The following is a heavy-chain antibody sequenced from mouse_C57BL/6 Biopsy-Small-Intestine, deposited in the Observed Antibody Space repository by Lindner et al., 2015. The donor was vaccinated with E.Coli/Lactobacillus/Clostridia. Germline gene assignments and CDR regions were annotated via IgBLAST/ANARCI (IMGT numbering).Heavy chain of an antibody. J-gene: IGHJ4*01. D-gene: IGHD2-13*01. V-gene: IGHV1S12*01. CDR3: ARAGAAVTTHFNL. CDR2: INPNDGST. Sequence: SVKVSCKASGYAFTTYYIHWVRQAPGQGFEWMGIINPNDGSTTYARKFRDRTTMTRDTSSSTVYMELRSLTSDDTAVYYCARAGAAVTTHFNLWGQGTLVTVSS. CDR1: GYAFTTYY.